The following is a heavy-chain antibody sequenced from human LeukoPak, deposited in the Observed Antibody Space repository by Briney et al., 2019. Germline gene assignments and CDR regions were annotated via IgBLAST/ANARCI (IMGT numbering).Heavy chain of an antibody. CDR2: INAGNGNT. CDR3: ARDFKGSGNYYFDY. V-gene: IGHV1-3*01. CDR1: GYTFTSYA. Sequence: GGSLRLSCAASGYTFTSYAMHWVRQAPGQRLEWMGWINAGNGNTKYSQKFQGRVTITRDTSASTAYMELSSLRSEDTAVYYCARDFKGSGNYYFDYWGQGTLVTVSS. J-gene: IGHJ4*02. D-gene: IGHD3-10*01.